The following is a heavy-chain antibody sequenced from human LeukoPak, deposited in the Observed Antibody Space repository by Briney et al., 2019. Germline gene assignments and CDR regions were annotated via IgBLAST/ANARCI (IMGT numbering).Heavy chain of an antibody. Sequence: GGSLRLSCAAPGFTFSSYRMTWVRQAPGKGLEWVANINRDGTTKNYVDSVQGRFTISRDNAQSSLYLQMSSLRAEDTAVYFCARDATYSEGATYYDRLDYWGQGAQVTVSS. CDR1: GFTFSSYR. D-gene: IGHD3-22*01. J-gene: IGHJ4*02. V-gene: IGHV3-7*04. CDR3: ARDATYSEGATYYDRLDY. CDR2: INRDGTTK.